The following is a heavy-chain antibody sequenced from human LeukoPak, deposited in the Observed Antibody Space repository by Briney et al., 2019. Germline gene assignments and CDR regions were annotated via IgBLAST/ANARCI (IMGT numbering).Heavy chain of an antibody. Sequence: ASVKVSCKASGYTFTGYYMHWVRQAPGQGLEWMRRINPNSGGTNYAQKFQGRVTMTRDTSISTAYMELSRLRSDDTAVYYCARDLIPLYYDSSGWFDPWGQGTLVTVSS. CDR1: GYTFTGYY. D-gene: IGHD3-22*01. CDR3: ARDLIPLYYDSSGWFDP. CDR2: INPNSGGT. V-gene: IGHV1-2*06. J-gene: IGHJ5*02.